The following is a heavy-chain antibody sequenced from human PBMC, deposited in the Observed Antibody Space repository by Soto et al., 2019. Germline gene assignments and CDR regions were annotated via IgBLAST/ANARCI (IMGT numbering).Heavy chain of an antibody. CDR3: ARWGLRFLNHAFDI. CDR2: IYYSGST. Sequence: PSETLSLTCTVSGGSISSYYWSWIRQPPGKGLEWIGYIYYSGSTNYNPSLKSRVTISVDTSKNQFSLKLSSVTAADTAVYYCARWGLRFLNHAFDIWGQGKMVTV. V-gene: IGHV4-59*01. CDR1: GGSISSYY. J-gene: IGHJ3*02. D-gene: IGHD3-3*01.